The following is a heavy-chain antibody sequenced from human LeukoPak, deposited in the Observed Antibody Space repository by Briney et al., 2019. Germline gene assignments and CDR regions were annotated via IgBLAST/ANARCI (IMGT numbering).Heavy chain of an antibody. CDR3: AKSTTAYYYYGMDV. J-gene: IGHJ6*02. CDR1: VFTFSSCA. D-gene: IGHD5/OR15-5a*01. CDR2: FSGSGGST. V-gene: IGHV3-23*01. Sequence: GGSLRLSCVASVFTFSSCAMTWVRQAPGKGLEWVSPFSGSGGSTYYADSVKGRFTISRENSKNTLYLQMNSLRAEDTAVYYCAKSTTAYYYYGMDVWGPGTTVTVSS.